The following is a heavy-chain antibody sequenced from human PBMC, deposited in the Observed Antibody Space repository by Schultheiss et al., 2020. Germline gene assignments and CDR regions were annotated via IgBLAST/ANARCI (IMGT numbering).Heavy chain of an antibody. D-gene: IGHD6-19*01. V-gene: IGHV4-61*02. J-gene: IGHJ4*02. CDR1: GGSISSSSYY. CDR3: ARVVAGRFMAY. Sequence: SQTLSLTCTVSGGSISSSSYYWSWIRQPAGKGLEWIGRVYTSGSTNYNPSLKSRVTISLDTSKNQFSLKLSSVTAADTAVYYCARVVAGRFMAYWGQGTLVTVSS. CDR2: VYTSGST.